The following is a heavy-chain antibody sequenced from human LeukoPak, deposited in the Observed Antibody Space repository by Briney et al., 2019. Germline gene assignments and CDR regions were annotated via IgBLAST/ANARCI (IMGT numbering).Heavy chain of an antibody. CDR1: GGSFSGYY. CDR2: INHSGST. CDR3: ARMQPVRYYYYGMDV. D-gene: IGHD6-6*01. Sequence: SETLSLTCAVYGGSFSGYYWSWIRQPSGKGLEWIGEINHSGSTNYNPSLKSRVTISVDTSKNQFSLKLSSVTAADTAVYYCARMQPVRYYYYGMDVWGQGTTVTVSS. J-gene: IGHJ6*02. V-gene: IGHV4-34*01.